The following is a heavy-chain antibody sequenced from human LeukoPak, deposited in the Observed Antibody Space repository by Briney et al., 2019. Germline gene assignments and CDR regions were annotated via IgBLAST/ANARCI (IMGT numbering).Heavy chain of an antibody. CDR3: ARCLDDTRLPPYYYYYYMDV. Sequence: GASVKVSCKASGGTFSNYAISWVRQAPGQGLEWMGMIIPIFGTTNYAQKFQGRVSITADESTSTAYMELSSLTSEDTAVYYCARCLDDTRLPPYYYYYYMDVWGKGTTVTVSS. CDR1: GGTFSNYA. D-gene: IGHD3-9*01. J-gene: IGHJ6*03. CDR2: IIPIFGTT. V-gene: IGHV1-69*13.